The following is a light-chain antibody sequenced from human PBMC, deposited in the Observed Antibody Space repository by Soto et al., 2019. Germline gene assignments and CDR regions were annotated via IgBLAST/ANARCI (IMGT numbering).Light chain of an antibody. CDR1: QSVSSN. J-gene: IGKJ2*01. CDR3: QQYNNWPPYT. Sequence: EVMMTQSPATLSVYPGERATLSCRASQSVSSNLAWYQQKPGQAPRLLIYGASTRATGIPARFSGGGSGTEFTLTISSLQSEDFAVYYCQQYNNWPPYTFGQGTKLEIK. CDR2: GAS. V-gene: IGKV3-15*01.